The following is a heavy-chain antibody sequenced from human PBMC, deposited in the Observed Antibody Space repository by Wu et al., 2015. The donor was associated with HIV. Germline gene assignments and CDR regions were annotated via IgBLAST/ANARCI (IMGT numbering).Heavy chain of an antibody. CDR2: IIPIFGTA. Sequence: QVQLVQSGAEVKKPGSSVKVSCKASGGTFSSYAISWVRQAPGQGLEWMGRIIPIFGTANYAQKFQGRVTITADESTSTAYMELSSLRSEDTAVYYCARDPYYYDSSGYRDDRYYYYGMDVWGQGTTVTVSS. CDR3: ARDPYYYDSSGYRDDRYYYYGMDV. V-gene: IGHV1-69*13. CDR1: GGTFSSYA. J-gene: IGHJ6*02. D-gene: IGHD3-22*01.